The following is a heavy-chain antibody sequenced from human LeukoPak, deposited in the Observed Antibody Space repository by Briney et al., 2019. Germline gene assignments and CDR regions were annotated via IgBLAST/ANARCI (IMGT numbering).Heavy chain of an antibody. D-gene: IGHD1-26*01. V-gene: IGHV4-59*01. CDR2: VYYSGSA. J-gene: IGHJ4*02. Sequence: SETLSLTCTVSGGSISSYYWSWIRQPPGKGLEWIGYVYYSGSAHYNPSLKSRVTISVDTPKNQFSLKLSSVTAADTAVYYCAGGTYYYFDYWGQGTLVTVSS. CDR1: GGSISSYY. CDR3: AGGTYYYFDY.